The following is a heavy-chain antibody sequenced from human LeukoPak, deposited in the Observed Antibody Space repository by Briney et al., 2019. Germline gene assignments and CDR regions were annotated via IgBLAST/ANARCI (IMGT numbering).Heavy chain of an antibody. CDR3: ASSRWFGDNGFDY. CDR1: GGSISSGGYS. J-gene: IGHJ4*02. V-gene: IGHV4-30-2*05. Sequence: SETLSLTCAVSGGSISSGGYSWSWIRQPPGKGLEWIGYIYHSGSTYYNPSLKSRVTISVDTSKNQFSLKLSSVTAADTAVYYCASSRWFGDNGFDYWGQGTLVTVSS. CDR2: IYHSGST. D-gene: IGHD3-10*01.